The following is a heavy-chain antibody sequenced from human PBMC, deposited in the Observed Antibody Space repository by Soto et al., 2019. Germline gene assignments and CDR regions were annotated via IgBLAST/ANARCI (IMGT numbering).Heavy chain of an antibody. CDR2: IIPILGIA. CDR1: GGTFSSYT. CDR3: ARGRRGWRPPLDF. D-gene: IGHD3-10*01. J-gene: IGHJ4*02. Sequence: QVQLVQSGAEVKKPGSSVKVSCKASGGTFSSYTISWVRQAPGQGLEWMGRIIPILGIANYAQKFQGRVPITADKSTGTAYMEASSLRSEDTAVDYCARGRRGWRPPLDFWGQGTPVPVSS. V-gene: IGHV1-69*02.